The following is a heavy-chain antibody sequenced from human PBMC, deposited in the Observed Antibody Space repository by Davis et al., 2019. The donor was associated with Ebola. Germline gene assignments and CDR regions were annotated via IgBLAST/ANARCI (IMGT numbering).Heavy chain of an antibody. CDR2: MNPNSGNT. CDR3: ATTPPGGILVLFDF. D-gene: IGHD3-16*02. CDR1: GYTFTGYY. Sequence: ASVKVSCKASGYTFTGYYMHWVRQAPGQGLEWMGWMNPNSGNTGYAQKFQGRVTMTRENSMSTAYMELSSLRSEDTAVYYCATTPPGGILVLFDFWGQGTLVTVSS. V-gene: IGHV1-8*02. J-gene: IGHJ4*02.